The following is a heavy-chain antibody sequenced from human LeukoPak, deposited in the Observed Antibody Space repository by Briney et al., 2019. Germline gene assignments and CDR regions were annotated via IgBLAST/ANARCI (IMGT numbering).Heavy chain of an antibody. CDR3: AKDETRDGYNLGATDY. CDR2: ISYDGSNK. CDR1: GFTFSSYG. V-gene: IGHV3-30*18. J-gene: IGHJ4*02. Sequence: GGSLRLSCAASGFTFSSYGMHWVRQAPGKGLEWVAVISYDGSNKYYADSVKGRFTISRDNSKNTLYLQMNSLRAEDTAAYYCAKDETRDGYNLGATDYWGQGTLVTVSS. D-gene: IGHD5-24*01.